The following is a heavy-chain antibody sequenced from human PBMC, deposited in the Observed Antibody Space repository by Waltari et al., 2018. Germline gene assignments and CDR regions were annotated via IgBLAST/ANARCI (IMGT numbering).Heavy chain of an antibody. V-gene: IGHV1-46*01. CDR2: INPTGVST. J-gene: IGHJ4*02. Sequence: QVQLVQSGAEVKKPGASVKVSCKASGYTFTRNYLHWVRQAPGQGLEWRGIINPTGVSTTYAQRFQGRVTVTSDTSTSTVYMELSSLRSDDTAVYYCAREIWGTRQYGALENWGQGTLVIVSS. D-gene: IGHD3-16*01. CDR1: GYTFTRNY. CDR3: AREIWGTRQYGALEN.